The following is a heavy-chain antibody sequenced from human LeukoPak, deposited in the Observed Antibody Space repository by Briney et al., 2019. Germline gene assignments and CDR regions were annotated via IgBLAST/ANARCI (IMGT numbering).Heavy chain of an antibody. CDR1: GGTFSSYA. D-gene: IGHD2-21*02. CDR3: ASCSPRPHFFGDCGPGVFDY. CDR2: IIPILGIA. J-gene: IGHJ4*02. Sequence: GASVKVSCKASGGTFSSYAISWVRQAPGQGLEWMGRIIPILGIANYARKFQGRVTITAEKSTSTAYMELSSLTSDDTAVYYFASCSPRPHFFGDCGPGVFDYWGQGTLVTVPS. V-gene: IGHV1-69*04.